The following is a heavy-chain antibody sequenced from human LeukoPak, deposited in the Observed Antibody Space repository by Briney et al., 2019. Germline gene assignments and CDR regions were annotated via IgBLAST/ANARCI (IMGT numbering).Heavy chain of an antibody. Sequence: PGESLKISCKGSGYSFTTYWIGWVRQMTGKGLEWMGIIYPGDSDTRYSPSFQGQVTISADKSSSTAYLQWRSLKASDTAMYYCAGHSFDTVDAFDVWGQGTIVIVSA. D-gene: IGHD2-2*02. CDR1: GYSFTTYW. CDR3: AGHSFDTVDAFDV. J-gene: IGHJ3*01. V-gene: IGHV5-51*01. CDR2: IYPGDSDT.